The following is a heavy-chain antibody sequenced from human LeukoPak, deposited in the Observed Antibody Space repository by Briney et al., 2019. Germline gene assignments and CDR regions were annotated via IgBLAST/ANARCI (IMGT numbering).Heavy chain of an antibody. Sequence: HAGGSLRLSCAASGFTFSSYAMSWVRQAPGKGLEWVSAISGSGGSTYYADSVKGRFTISRDNSKNTLYLQMNSLRAEDTAVYYCAQKGDYNGDSDMEVWGQGTTVSVSS. V-gene: IGHV3-23*01. CDR1: GFTFSSYA. CDR2: ISGSGGST. J-gene: IGHJ6*02. D-gene: IGHD2-21*01. CDR3: AQKGDYNGDSDMEV.